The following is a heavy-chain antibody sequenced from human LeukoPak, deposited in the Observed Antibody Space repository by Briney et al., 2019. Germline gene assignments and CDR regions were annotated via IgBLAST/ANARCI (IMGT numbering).Heavy chain of an antibody. J-gene: IGHJ6*02. Sequence: GGSLRLSCAASGFTFSSYSMNWVRQAPGKGLEWVSYISSSSNTIYYADSVKGRFTISRDNAKNSLYLQMNSLRAEDTAVYYCAKYSGDYYDNYYGMDVWGQGTTVTVSS. CDR2: ISSSSNTI. V-gene: IGHV3-48*01. CDR1: GFTFSSYS. D-gene: IGHD3-22*01. CDR3: AKYSGDYYDNYYGMDV.